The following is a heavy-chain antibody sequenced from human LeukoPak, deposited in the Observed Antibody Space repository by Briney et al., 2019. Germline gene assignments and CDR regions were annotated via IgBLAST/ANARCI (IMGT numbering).Heavy chain of an antibody. D-gene: IGHD6-19*01. CDR1: GYTFIDYY. CDR3: ARLAVGNDA. V-gene: IGHV1-2*02. Sequence: ASVKVSCKASGYTFIDYYMHWVRQAPGQAPGQGLEWMGWIHPNSGGTNYAQKFRGRVTMTRDTSISTAYMELSRLSSDATAVYYCARLAVGNDAWGQGTLVTVSS. CDR2: IHPNSGGT. J-gene: IGHJ4*02.